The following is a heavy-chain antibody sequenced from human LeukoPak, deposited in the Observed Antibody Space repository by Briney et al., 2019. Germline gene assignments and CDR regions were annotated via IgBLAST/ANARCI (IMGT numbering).Heavy chain of an antibody. D-gene: IGHD3-16*01. CDR2: ISPYSGNT. Sequence: GASVKVSCKASGYTFTSYGISWVRQAPGQGLEWMGLISPYSGNTNFAQKLQGRVTMTTDTSTSTAYVELRSLRSDDTAVYFCARGADTGSYGSLVYFDYWGQGTLVTVSS. CDR3: ARGADTGSYGSLVYFDY. V-gene: IGHV1-18*01. CDR1: GYTFTSYG. J-gene: IGHJ4*02.